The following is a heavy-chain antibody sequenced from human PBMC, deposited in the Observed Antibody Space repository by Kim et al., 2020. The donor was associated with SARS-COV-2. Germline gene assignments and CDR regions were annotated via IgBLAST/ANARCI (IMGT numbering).Heavy chain of an antibody. Sequence: GGSLRLSCAASGFTFGDYAMHWVRQAPGKGLEWVSGISWNSGSIGYADSVKGRFTISRDNAKNSLYLQMNSLRAEDTALYYCAKDMEGGFSSSWSPRRGFVDYWGQGTLVTVSS. CDR3: AKDMEGGFSSSWSPRRGFVDY. V-gene: IGHV3-9*01. D-gene: IGHD6-13*01. CDR1: GFTFGDYA. CDR2: ISWNSGSI. J-gene: IGHJ4*02.